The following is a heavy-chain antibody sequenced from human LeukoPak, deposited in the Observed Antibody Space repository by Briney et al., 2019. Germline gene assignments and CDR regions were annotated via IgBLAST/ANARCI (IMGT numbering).Heavy chain of an antibody. J-gene: IGHJ4*02. CDR1: GFTFSSYS. CDR3: ARGGNMVRGVSPLDY. Sequence: PGGSLRLSCAASGFTFSSYSMNWVRQAPGKGLEWVSSISSSSSYIYYADSVKGQFTISRDNAKNSLYLQMNRLRAEDTAVYYCARGGNMVRGVSPLDYWGQGTLVTVSS. V-gene: IGHV3-21*01. D-gene: IGHD3-10*01. CDR2: ISSSSSYI.